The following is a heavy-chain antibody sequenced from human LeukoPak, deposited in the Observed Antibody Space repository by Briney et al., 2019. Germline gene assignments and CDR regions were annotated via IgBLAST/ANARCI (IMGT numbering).Heavy chain of an antibody. CDR3: ARGWSSSWFEPPDY. D-gene: IGHD6-13*01. CDR1: GFTFSSYG. J-gene: IGHJ4*02. CDR2: ISYDGSNK. Sequence: PGGSLRLSCAASGFTFSSYGMHWVRQAPGKGLEWVAVISYDGSNKYYADSVKGRFTISRDNSKNTLYLQMNSLRAEDTAVYYCARGWSSSWFEPPDYWGQGTLVTVSS. V-gene: IGHV3-30*03.